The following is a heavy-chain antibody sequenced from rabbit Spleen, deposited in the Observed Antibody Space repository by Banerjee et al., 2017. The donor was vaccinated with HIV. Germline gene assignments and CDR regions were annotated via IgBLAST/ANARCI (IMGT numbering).Heavy chain of an antibody. J-gene: IGHJ4*01. Sequence: QQQLEESGGGLVKPGGTLTLTCKASGFSFSRSYDMCWVRQAPGKGLKLIACIDSSNGGTDYASWAKGRFTISKISSTTVDLKMTSLTDADTATYFCARGSATMTMVITGYYLSLWGPGTLVTVS. CDR3: ARGSATMTMVITGYYLSL. CDR2: IDSSNGGT. V-gene: IGHV1S45*01. D-gene: IGHD2-1*01. CDR1: GFSFSRSYD.